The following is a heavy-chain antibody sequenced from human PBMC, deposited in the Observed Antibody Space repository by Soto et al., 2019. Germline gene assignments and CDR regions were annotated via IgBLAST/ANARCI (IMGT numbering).Heavy chain of an antibody. CDR2: ISGSGGSA. D-gene: IGHD6-19*01. J-gene: IGHJ3*01. Sequence: EVQLLESGGGLVRPGGSLRLSCAASGFSFSNYAMNWVRQAPGKGLEWVSVISGSGGSASYADSVQGRFTISRDNSNNTLYLQMNSLRAEDTAIYSCVGEASGWYSRGSFDFWGRGTMVTVSS. CDR1: GFSFSNYA. V-gene: IGHV3-23*01. CDR3: VGEASGWYSRGSFDF.